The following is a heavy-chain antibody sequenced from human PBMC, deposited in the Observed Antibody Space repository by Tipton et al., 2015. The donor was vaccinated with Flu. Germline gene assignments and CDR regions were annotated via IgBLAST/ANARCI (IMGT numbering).Heavy chain of an antibody. D-gene: IGHD3-3*01. CDR1: GDSIGRAYC. Sequence: TLSLTCSVSGDSIGRAYCWGWIRQPPGKGLEWVSHISSSSSTINYADSVKGRFTISRDNAKNSLYLQMNSLRAEDTAVYYCARDHPPGITGLGEITDYFGMSVWGRETTVTVSS. J-gene: IGHJ6*02. CDR2: ISSSSSTI. V-gene: IGHV3-11*01. CDR3: ARDHPPGITGLGEITDYFGMSV.